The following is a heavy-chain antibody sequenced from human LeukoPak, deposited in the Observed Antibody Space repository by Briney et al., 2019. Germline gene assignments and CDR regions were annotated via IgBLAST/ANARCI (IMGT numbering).Heavy chain of an antibody. Sequence: GGSLRLSCGASGFTFDDFGMSWVRQAPGKGLEWVSGINWNGRSTGYADSVEGRFTISRDNAKNTLHLQMNSLRAEDTALYYCARREYTAFDYWGRGTLVTVSS. D-gene: IGHD6-6*01. CDR2: INWNGRST. J-gene: IGHJ4*02. CDR1: GFTFDDFG. CDR3: ARREYTAFDY. V-gene: IGHV3-20*04.